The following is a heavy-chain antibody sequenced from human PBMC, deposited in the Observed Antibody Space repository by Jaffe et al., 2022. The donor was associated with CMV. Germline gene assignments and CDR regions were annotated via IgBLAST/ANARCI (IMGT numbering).Heavy chain of an antibody. V-gene: IGHV3-66*01. Sequence: EVQLVESGGGLVQPGGSLRLSCAASGFTVSSNYMSWVRQAPGKGLEWVSVIYSGGSTYYADSVKGRFTISRDNSKNTLYLQMNSLRAEDTAVYYCARCAGYGDYPDYFDYWGQGTLVTVSS. CDR2: IYSGGST. D-gene: IGHD4-17*01. CDR3: ARCAGYGDYPDYFDY. CDR1: GFTVSSNY. J-gene: IGHJ4*02.